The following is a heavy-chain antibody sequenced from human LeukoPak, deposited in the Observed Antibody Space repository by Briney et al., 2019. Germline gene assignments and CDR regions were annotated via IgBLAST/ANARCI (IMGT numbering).Heavy chain of an antibody. CDR2: IKQDGSEK. J-gene: IGHJ4*02. CDR1: GFTFSSYN. V-gene: IGHV3-7*01. Sequence: PGGSLRLSCAASGFTFSSYNMSWVRQAPGKGLEWVANIKQDGSEKYYVDSVKGRFTISRDNAKNSLYLQMNSLRAEDTAVYYCARGSSSWYRFRFDYWGQGTLVTVSS. D-gene: IGHD6-13*01. CDR3: ARGSSSWYRFRFDY.